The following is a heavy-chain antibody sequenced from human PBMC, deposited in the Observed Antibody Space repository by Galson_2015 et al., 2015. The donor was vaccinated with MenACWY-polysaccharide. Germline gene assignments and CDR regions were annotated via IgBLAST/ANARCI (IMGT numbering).Heavy chain of an antibody. Sequence: SLRLSCAGSGFTFDDYAMHWVRQAPGKGLEWVSGISWRSGNIGYADSVKGTFTISRDNAKNSLYLQMNSLRAEDTALYYCAKAYIVVTTRSAFDIWGQGTMVTVSS. J-gene: IGHJ3*02. CDR1: GFTFDDYA. CDR2: ISWRSGNI. D-gene: IGHD2-21*01. V-gene: IGHV3-9*01. CDR3: AKAYIVVTTRSAFDI.